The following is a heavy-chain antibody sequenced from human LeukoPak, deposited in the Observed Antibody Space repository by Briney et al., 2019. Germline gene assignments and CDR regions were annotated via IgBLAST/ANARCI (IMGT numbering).Heavy chain of an antibody. CDR2: ISGSGGST. D-gene: IGHD2-8*02. J-gene: IGHJ4*02. CDR1: GFTFSSYG. Sequence: PGGSLRLSCAASGFTFSSYGIHWVRQAPGKGLEWVSAISGSGGSTYYADSVKGRFTISRDNSKNTLYLQMNSLRAEDTAIYYCATYRQVLLPFESWGQGTLVTVSS. V-gene: IGHV3-23*01. CDR3: ATYRQVLLPFES.